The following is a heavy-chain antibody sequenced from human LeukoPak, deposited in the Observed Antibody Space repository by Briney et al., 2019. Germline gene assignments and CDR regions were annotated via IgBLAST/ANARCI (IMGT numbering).Heavy chain of an antibody. CDR1: GYSISSGYY. Sequence: SETLSLTCTVSGYSISSGYYWGWIRQPPGKGLEWIGSIYHSGSTYYNPSLKGRLTISVDTAKNQFSLKLSSVTAADTAVYYCARDSIAGYSLSWWGQGTLVTVSS. J-gene: IGHJ4*02. D-gene: IGHD3-9*01. CDR2: IYHSGST. V-gene: IGHV4-38-2*02. CDR3: ARDSIAGYSLSW.